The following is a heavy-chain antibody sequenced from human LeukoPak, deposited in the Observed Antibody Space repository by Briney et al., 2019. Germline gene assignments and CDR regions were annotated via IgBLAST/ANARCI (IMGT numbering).Heavy chain of an antibody. CDR2: IYYSGST. D-gene: IGHD3-9*01. Sequence: PSETLSLTCTVSGGSISSYYWSWIRQPPGKGLEWIGYIYYSGSTNYNPSLKSRVTISVDTSKNQFSLKLSSVTAAYTAVYYCARGGILTGYDFDYWGQGTLVTVSS. CDR1: GGSISSYY. CDR3: ARGGILTGYDFDY. J-gene: IGHJ4*02. V-gene: IGHV4-59*01.